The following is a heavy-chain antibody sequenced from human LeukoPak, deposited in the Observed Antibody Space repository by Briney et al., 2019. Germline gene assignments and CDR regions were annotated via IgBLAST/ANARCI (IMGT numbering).Heavy chain of an antibody. Sequence: ASVKVSCKAFGYTFTCYYMHWVRQAPGQGLEWMGWINPNSGGTNYAQKFQGWVTMTRDTSISTAYMELSRLRSDDTAVYYCARGGITGTTRGPTRLNDAFDIWGQGTMVTVSS. D-gene: IGHD1-20*01. CDR1: GYTFTCYY. CDR3: ARGGITGTTRGPTRLNDAFDI. CDR2: INPNSGGT. J-gene: IGHJ3*02. V-gene: IGHV1-2*04.